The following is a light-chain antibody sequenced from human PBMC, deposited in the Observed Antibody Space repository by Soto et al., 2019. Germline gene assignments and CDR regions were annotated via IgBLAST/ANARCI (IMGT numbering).Light chain of an antibody. CDR2: EAS. J-gene: IGKJ1*01. Sequence: EIVLTQSQTNLSLSPGERTTHSFMASQTVSSSLAWYQQKPGQAPRLLIYEASNRATGIPARFSGSGSGTDFTLTITSLEPEDFAFYYCHQRQRWPRTFGQGTKVDIK. V-gene: IGKV3-11*01. CDR3: HQRQRWPRT. CDR1: QTVSSS.